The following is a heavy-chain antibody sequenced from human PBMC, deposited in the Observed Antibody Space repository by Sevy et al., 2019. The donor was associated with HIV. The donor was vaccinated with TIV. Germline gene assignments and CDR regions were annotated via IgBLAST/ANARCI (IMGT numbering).Heavy chain of an antibody. CDR3: ARGSLGGVLARFDY. Sequence: GGSLRLSCVVSGFTFGGYWMTWVRQAPGKGLEWVANIKQTGSDKYYVDSVKGRFTISRDNAKNSLYLQMKSLRVDDTAVYYCARGSLGGVLARFDYWGRGTQVTVSS. CDR1: GFTFGGYW. D-gene: IGHD3-16*01. J-gene: IGHJ4*02. CDR2: IKQTGSDK. V-gene: IGHV3-7*03.